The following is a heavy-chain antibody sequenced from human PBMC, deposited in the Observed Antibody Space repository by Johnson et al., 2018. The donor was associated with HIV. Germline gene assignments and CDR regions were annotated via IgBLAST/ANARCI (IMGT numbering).Heavy chain of an antibody. D-gene: IGHD3-16*01. CDR1: GFTFNSYA. V-gene: IGHV3-30-3*01. CDR2: ISYDGINK. J-gene: IGHJ3*02. CDR3: ARDVYAHDAFDI. Sequence: QEQLVESGGGVVQPGRSLRLSCAATGFTFNSYAMHWVRQAPGKGLEWVAVISYDGINKYYADSVKGRFTISRDNSKKTLYLQMNSLRPEDTAVYYCARDVYAHDAFDIWGQVTMVTVSS.